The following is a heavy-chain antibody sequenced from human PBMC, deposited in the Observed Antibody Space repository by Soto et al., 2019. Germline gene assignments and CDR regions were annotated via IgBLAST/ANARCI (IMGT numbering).Heavy chain of an antibody. V-gene: IGHV3-23*01. D-gene: IGHD3-22*01. CDR2: VSGGGGTK. J-gene: IGHJ3*01. CDR1: GFTFSSYA. CDR3: AKDSRYYSRGSLS. Sequence: EVQLLESGGGLVQPGGSLRLSCAASGFTFSSYAMTWVRQAPGKGLEFVSAVSGGGGTKYYADSVKGRFTVSRDNSKNTLYLQMNSQRTEDTALHYSAKDSRYYSRGSLSWGQGTMITVPS.